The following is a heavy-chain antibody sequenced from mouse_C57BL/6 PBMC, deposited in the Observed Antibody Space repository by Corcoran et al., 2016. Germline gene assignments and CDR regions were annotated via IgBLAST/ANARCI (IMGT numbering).Heavy chain of an antibody. D-gene: IGHD2-3*01. CDR3: ARRGGYYVLDY. Sequence: EVQLQQSGPVLVKPGASVKMSCKASGYTFTDYYMNWVKQSHGKSLEWIGVINPYNGGTSYNQKFKGKAILTVDKSSSTAYMELNSLTSEDSAVYYCARRGGYYVLDYWGQGTTLTVSS. V-gene: IGHV1-19*01. J-gene: IGHJ2*01. CDR2: INPYNGGT. CDR1: GYTFTDYY.